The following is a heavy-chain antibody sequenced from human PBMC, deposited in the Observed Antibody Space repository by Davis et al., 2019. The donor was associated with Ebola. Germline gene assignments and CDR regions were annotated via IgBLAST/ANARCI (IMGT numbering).Heavy chain of an antibody. D-gene: IGHD6-6*01. CDR2: IYHSGST. CDR3: ARDRGSSSSLDY. J-gene: IGHJ4*02. Sequence: MPSETLSLTCTVSGGSISSYYWGWIRQPPGKGLEWIGSIYHSGSTYYNPSLKSRVTISVDTSKNQFSLKLSSVTAADTAVYYCARDRGSSSSLDYWGQGTLVTVSS. V-gene: IGHV4-39*02. CDR1: GGSISSYY.